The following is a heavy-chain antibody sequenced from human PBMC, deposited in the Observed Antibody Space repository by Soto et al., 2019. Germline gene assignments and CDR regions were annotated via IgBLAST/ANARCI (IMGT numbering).Heavy chain of an antibody. Sequence: ASVKVSCKASGYTFTSYGISWVRQAPGQGLEWMGWINAGYGNTKSSQKFQDRVTISRDTSASTAYMELTSLRSEDTAVYYCARGTRDGTLAFSAQGTLDPVSS. CDR3: ARGTRDGTLAF. CDR1: GYTFTSYG. CDR2: INAGYGNT. D-gene: IGHD1-1*01. V-gene: IGHV1-18*04. J-gene: IGHJ4*02.